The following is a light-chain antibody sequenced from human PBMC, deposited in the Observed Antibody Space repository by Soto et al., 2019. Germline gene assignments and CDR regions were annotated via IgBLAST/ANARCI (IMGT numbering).Light chain of an antibody. CDR2: EVN. J-gene: IGLJ1*01. CDR3: SSYAASSNV. V-gene: IGLV2-8*01. Sequence: QSMLTEPPSASGSPGQSVAISCTGTSSDVGGYNYVSWYQQHPGKAPKPMIYEVNKRPSGVPDRFSGSKSGNTASLTVSGLQAEDEADYYCSSYAASSNVFGTGTKVTVL. CDR1: SSDVGGYNY.